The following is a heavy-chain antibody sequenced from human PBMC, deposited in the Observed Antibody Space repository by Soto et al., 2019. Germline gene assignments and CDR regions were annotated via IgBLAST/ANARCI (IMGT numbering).Heavy chain of an antibody. CDR3: ARGTESSSWYGASYGMDV. CDR2: IWYDGSNK. Sequence: GGSLRLSCAASGFTFSSYGMHWVRQAPGKGLEWVAVIWYDGSNKYYADSVKGRFTISRDNSKNTLYLQMNSLRAEDTAVYYCARGTESSSWYGASYGMDVWGQGTTVTVAS. V-gene: IGHV3-33*01. CDR1: GFTFSSYG. J-gene: IGHJ6*02. D-gene: IGHD6-13*01.